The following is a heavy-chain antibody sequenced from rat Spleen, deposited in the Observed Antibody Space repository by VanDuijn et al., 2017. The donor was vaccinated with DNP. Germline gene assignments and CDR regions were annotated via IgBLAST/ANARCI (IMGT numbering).Heavy chain of an antibody. CDR3: ARRNGGLDY. D-gene: IGHD1-11*01. CDR1: GFSLTDYG. Sequence: QVQLQELGPGLVQPLQTLSLTCTVSGFSLTDYGVNWVRQPPGKGLEWIGTIWCGGGTDYTSALKSRLSITRDTSKSQVLLELNSLQTEDTAIYFCARRNGGLDYWGQGVLVTVSS. J-gene: IGHJ2*01. CDR2: IWCGGGT. V-gene: IGHV2-15*01.